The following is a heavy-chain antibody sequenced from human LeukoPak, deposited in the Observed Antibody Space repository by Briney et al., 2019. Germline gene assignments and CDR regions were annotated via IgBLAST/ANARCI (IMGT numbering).Heavy chain of an antibody. CDR1: GYTFTGYF. J-gene: IGHJ6*04. V-gene: IGHV1-2*02. D-gene: IGHD2-15*01. CDR2: INPGSGDT. Sequence: ASVKVSCKASGYTFTGYFMHWVRQAPGQGLEWMGWINPGSGDTKYAQKFQGRVTMTRGTSISTAYMELSRLRSDDTAVYYCSRGVVVAADPTDVWGKGTTVTVSS. CDR3: SRGVVVAADPTDV.